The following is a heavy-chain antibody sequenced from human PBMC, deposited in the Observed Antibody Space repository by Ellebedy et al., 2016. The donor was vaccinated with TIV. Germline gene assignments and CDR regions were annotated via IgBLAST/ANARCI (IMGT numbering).Heavy chain of an antibody. CDR1: GASITGYY. CDR2: IYYSGST. CDR3: ARQGHSNGWYVGEYYFDY. V-gene: IGHV4-39*01. J-gene: IGHJ4*02. D-gene: IGHD6-19*01. Sequence: MPSETLSLTCTVSGASITGYYWGWTRQPPGKGLGWIGSIYYSGSTYYNPSLKSRVTISVDTSKKQFSLKLSPVTAADTAVYYCARQGHSNGWYVGEYYFDYWGQGTLVTVSS.